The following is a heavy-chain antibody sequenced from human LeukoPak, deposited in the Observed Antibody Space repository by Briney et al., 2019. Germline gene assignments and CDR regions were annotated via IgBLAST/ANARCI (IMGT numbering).Heavy chain of an antibody. Sequence: GGSLRLSCAASGFTFSSYGMHGVRQAPGKGLEWVAVISYDGSNKYYADSVKGRFTISRDNSKNTLYLQMNSLRAEDTAVYYCAKSLRRYCSGGSCPYGMDVWGQGTTVTVSS. V-gene: IGHV3-30*18. CDR2: ISYDGSNK. D-gene: IGHD2-15*01. J-gene: IGHJ6*02. CDR3: AKSLRRYCSGGSCPYGMDV. CDR1: GFTFSSYG.